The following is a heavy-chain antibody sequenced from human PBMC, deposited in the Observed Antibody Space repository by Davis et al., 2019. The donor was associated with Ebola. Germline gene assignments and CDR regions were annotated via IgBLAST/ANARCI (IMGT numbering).Heavy chain of an antibody. D-gene: IGHD2-21*02. CDR1: GFPFGDYE. V-gene: IGHV3-13*01. Sequence: PGGSLRLSCAASGFPFGDYEMHWVRQITGKGLEWLSGIGPVGETYYSDSVKGRFTISRDNAKKSLSLRMDSLRAGDTAVYFCARGPPGHGDSYFIDVFDLWGRGTLVTVSS. J-gene: IGHJ3*01. CDR2: IGPVGET. CDR3: ARGPPGHGDSYFIDVFDL.